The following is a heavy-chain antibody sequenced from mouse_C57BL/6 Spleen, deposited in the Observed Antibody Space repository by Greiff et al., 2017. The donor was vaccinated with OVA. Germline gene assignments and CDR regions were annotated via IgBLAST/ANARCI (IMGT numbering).Heavy chain of an antibody. V-gene: IGHV1-82*01. CDR3: ARSPWDWYFDV. Sequence: VQLQQSGPELVKPGASVKISCKASGYAFSSSWMNWVKQRPGKGLEWIGRIYPGDGDTNYNGKFKGKATLTADKSSSTAYMQLSSLTSEDSAVYFCARSPWDWYFDVWGTGTTVTVSS. CDR1: GYAFSSSW. J-gene: IGHJ1*03. CDR2: IYPGDGDT.